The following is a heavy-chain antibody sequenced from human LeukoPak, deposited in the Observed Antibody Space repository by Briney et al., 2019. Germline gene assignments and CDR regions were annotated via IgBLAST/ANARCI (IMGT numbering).Heavy chain of an antibody. Sequence: GGSLRLSCAASGFTFSSYAMSWVRQAPGKGLEWVSATSGSGGSTYYADSVKGRFTISRDNSKNTLYLQMNSLRAEDTAVYYCARRRIQLWFDYWGQGTLVTVSS. D-gene: IGHD5-18*01. V-gene: IGHV3-23*01. CDR2: TSGSGGST. CDR3: ARRRIQLWFDY. CDR1: GFTFSSYA. J-gene: IGHJ4*02.